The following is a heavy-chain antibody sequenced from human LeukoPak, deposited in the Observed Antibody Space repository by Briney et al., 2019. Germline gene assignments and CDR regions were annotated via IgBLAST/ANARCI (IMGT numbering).Heavy chain of an antibody. V-gene: IGHV3-7*01. CDR2: IKQGGSET. CDR1: GFTFSSYS. CDR3: ARWRWAQSEFVY. Sequence: PGGSLRLSCVASGFTFSSYSMSWVRQAPGKGLEWVAHIKQGGSETSYVDSVKGRFTVSRDSAKNSVYLQMNSLRAEDTAVHYCARWRWAQSEFVYWGQESLVTVSS. D-gene: IGHD5-24*01. J-gene: IGHJ4*02.